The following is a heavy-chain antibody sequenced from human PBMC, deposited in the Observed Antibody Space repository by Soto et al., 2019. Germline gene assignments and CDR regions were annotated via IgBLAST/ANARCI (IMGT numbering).Heavy chain of an antibody. CDR1: GGSFSGYY. Sequence: QVQLQQWGAGVWKPSETLSLTCAVYGGSFSGYYWSWIRQPPGKGLEWIGEINHSGSTNYNPSLKSRVTISVDTSKNQFSLKMSSVNAADTSVYYCARVGYSGSYYDYWGQVTLVTVSS. V-gene: IGHV4-34*01. CDR3: ARVGYSGSYYDY. J-gene: IGHJ4*02. D-gene: IGHD1-26*01. CDR2: INHSGST.